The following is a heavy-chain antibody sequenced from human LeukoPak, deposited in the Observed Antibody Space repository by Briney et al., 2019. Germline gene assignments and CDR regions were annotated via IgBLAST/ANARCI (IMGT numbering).Heavy chain of an antibody. CDR1: GYTFTSYG. CDR3: ARGARLRITIFGVVLRGFDY. Sequence: GASVKVSCKASGYTFTSYGISWVRQAPGQGLEWMGWISAYNGNTNYAQKLQGRVTMTTDTSTSTAYMELRSLRPDDTAVYYCARGARLRITIFGVVLRGFDYWGQGTLVTVSS. CDR2: ISAYNGNT. J-gene: IGHJ4*02. D-gene: IGHD3-3*01. V-gene: IGHV1-18*01.